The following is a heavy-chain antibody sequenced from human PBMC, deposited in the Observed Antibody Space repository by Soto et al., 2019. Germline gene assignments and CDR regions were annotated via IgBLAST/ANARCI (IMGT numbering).Heavy chain of an antibody. V-gene: IGHV3-48*03. Sequence: PVGSQSLSCAASEVTFRSHAMSWVRQAPGKGLEWVSSISSIGVATYYADSVKGRFTISRDNAKNSLYLQMNSLRAEDTAVYYCAREGRVGGIDYWGQGTPVTVSS. CDR3: AREGRVGGIDY. CDR1: EVTFRSHA. D-gene: IGHD6-19*01. J-gene: IGHJ4*02. CDR2: ISSIGVAT.